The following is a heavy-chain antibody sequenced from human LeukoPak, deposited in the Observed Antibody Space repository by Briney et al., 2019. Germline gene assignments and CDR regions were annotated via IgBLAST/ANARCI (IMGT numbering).Heavy chain of an antibody. Sequence: ASVKVSCKASGYTFTSYGISWVRQAPGQGLEWMGWISAYNGNTNYAQKLQGRVTMTTDTSTSTAYMELRSLRSDDTAVYYCATSNRRNDWFYPAEQRTLVTVSA. CDR3: ATSNRRNDWFYP. CDR2: ISAYNGNT. CDR1: GYTFTSYG. V-gene: IGHV1-18*01. D-gene: IGHD2/OR15-2a*01. J-gene: IGHJ5*02.